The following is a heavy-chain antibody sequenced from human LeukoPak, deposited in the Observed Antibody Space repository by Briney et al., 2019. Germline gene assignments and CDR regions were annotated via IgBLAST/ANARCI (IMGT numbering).Heavy chain of an antibody. CDR3: ARDGVHIWFGEENWFDP. CDR2: IKQDGSEK. Sequence: GGSLRLSCAASGFTFSGYWMSWFRQAPGKGLKWVAKIKQDGSEKYYVDSVKGRFSISRDNAKNSLYLQMNSLRAEDTAVYYCARDGVHIWFGEENWFDPWGQGTLVTVSS. V-gene: IGHV3-7*03. J-gene: IGHJ5*02. D-gene: IGHD3-10*01. CDR1: GFTFSGYW.